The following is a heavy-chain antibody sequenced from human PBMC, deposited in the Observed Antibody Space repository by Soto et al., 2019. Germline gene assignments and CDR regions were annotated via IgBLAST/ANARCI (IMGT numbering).Heavy chain of an antibody. V-gene: IGHV3-73*01. CDR1: GFTFSGSA. Sequence: PWGSLRLSCSASGFTFSGSAMHWFRQASGKGLEWVGRIRSKANSYATAYAASVKGRFTISRDDSKNTAYLQMNSLKTEDTAVYYCTRHKYSSGSGMDVWGQGTTVTVSS. D-gene: IGHD6-19*01. CDR2: IRSKANSYAT. CDR3: TRHKYSSGSGMDV. J-gene: IGHJ6*02.